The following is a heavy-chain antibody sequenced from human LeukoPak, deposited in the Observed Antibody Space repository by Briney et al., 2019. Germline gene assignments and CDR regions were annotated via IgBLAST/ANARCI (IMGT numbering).Heavy chain of an antibody. D-gene: IGHD2-2*01. CDR2: ISSSGGTI. J-gene: IGHJ4*02. Sequence: PGGSLRLSCAASGFTFSSYEMNWVRQAPGKGLEWVSYISSSGGTIYYADSVKGRFTISRDNAKNSLYLQMNSLRAEDTAVYYCARAYHSSLDYWGQGTLVTVSS. CDR3: ARAYHSSLDY. CDR1: GFTFSSYE. V-gene: IGHV3-48*03.